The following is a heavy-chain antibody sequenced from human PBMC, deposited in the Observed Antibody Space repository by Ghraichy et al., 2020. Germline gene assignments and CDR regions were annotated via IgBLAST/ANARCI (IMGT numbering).Heavy chain of an antibody. CDR1: GFTFSSYG. CDR3: AKDRTDGDYDVWYFDS. J-gene: IGHJ4*02. CDR2: ISYDGSNK. D-gene: IGHD4-17*01. V-gene: IGHV3-30*18. Sequence: GGSLRLSCAASGFTFSSYGMHWVRQAPGKGLEWVAVISYDGSNKYHADSVKGRFTISRDNSKNTLYLQMNSLRAEDPDVYYWAKDRTDGDYDVWYFDSWGQGTLVTVSS.